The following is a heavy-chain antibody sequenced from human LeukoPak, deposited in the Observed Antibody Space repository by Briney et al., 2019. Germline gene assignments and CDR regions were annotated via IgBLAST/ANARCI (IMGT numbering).Heavy chain of an antibody. J-gene: IGHJ5*02. CDR1: GGSIKTYGYA. Sequence: SETLSLTCTVSGGSIKTYGYAWSWLRQYQGKGLEWIGYIYYNGTTHYNPSLKSRLVISLDTSQNRFSLKLTSVAAADTAIYYCATYKAGDINCFDPWGQGTLVTVSS. D-gene: IGHD2-21*01. V-gene: IGHV4-31*03. CDR2: IYYNGTT. CDR3: ATYKAGDINCFDP.